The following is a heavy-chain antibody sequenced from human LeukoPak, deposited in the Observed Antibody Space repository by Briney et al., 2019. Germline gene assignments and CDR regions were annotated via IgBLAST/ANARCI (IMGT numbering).Heavy chain of an antibody. CDR1: GYTLTTYL. Sequence: GESLKISCHSSGYTLTTYLVAWVRQMPGKGLEGVGHIYPGDSGTRYSPSFQGQVTISADRSPAYLQRSSLKASDTAMYYCARRKGYGELLEYWGQGTLVTVPS. CDR2: IYPGDSGT. V-gene: IGHV5-51*01. J-gene: IGHJ4*02. CDR3: ARRKGYGELLEY. D-gene: IGHD3-10*01.